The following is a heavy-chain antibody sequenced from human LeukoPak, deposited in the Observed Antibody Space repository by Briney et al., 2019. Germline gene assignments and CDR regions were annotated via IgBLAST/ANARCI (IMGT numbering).Heavy chain of an antibody. J-gene: IGHJ6*03. D-gene: IGHD2-21*02. CDR3: ARDLRGIARPDCGGDCYGGYYYYMDV. V-gene: IGHV1-69*05. CDR2: IIPIFGTA. Sequence: GASVKVSCKASGGTFSSYDISWVRQAPGQGLEWMGGIIPIFGTANYAQKFQGRVTITTDESTSTAYMELSSLRSEDTAVYYCARDLRGIARPDCGGDCYGGYYYYMDVWGKGTTVTVSS. CDR1: GGTFSSYD.